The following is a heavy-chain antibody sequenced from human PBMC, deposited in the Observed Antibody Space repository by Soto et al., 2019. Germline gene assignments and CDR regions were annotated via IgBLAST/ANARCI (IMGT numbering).Heavy chain of an antibody. CDR3: GEYSSSGGWFDP. D-gene: IGHD6-6*01. CDR2: IIPIFGTA. V-gene: IGHV1-69*13. CDR1: GGTFSSYA. Sequence: ASVKVSCKASGGTFSSYAISWVRQAPGQGLEWMGGIIPIFGTANYAQKFQGRVTITADESTSTAYMELSSLRSEDTAVYYCGEYSSSGGWFDPWGQGTLVTVSS. J-gene: IGHJ5*02.